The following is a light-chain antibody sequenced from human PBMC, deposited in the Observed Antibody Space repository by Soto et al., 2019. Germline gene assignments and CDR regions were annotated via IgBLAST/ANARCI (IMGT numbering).Light chain of an antibody. CDR2: WAS. Sequence: DIVMTQSADSLALSLCESSTINCKSSQSVLYSSNNKNYLAWYQQKPGQPPKLLIYWASTRESGVPDRFSGSGSGTDFTPTISSLQAEDVAVYYCQQYYSTPLTFGQGTKVDI. J-gene: IGKJ1*01. CDR1: QSVLYSSNNKNY. CDR3: QQYYSTPLT. V-gene: IGKV4-1*01.